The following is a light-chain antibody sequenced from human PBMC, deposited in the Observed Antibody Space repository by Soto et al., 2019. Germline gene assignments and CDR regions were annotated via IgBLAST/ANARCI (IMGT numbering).Light chain of an antibody. CDR3: QKYGTSYT. Sequence: DIVLTQSPGTLSLSPGERATLSCRASQSINSRYLAWYQQKPGQAPRLPIYDASSRATGIPDRFSGSGSGTDFTLTISRLEPEDFAVYYCQKYGTSYTFGQGTKLEI. J-gene: IGKJ2*01. CDR1: QSINSRY. V-gene: IGKV3-20*01. CDR2: DAS.